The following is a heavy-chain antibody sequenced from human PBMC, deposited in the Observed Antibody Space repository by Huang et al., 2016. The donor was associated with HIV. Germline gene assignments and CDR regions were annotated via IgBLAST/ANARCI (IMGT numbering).Heavy chain of an antibody. J-gene: IGHJ5*02. D-gene: IGHD1-1*01. CDR3: ARDRKYDNAWYWFDP. V-gene: IGHV1-69*01. CDR2: IIPIVGTP. CDR1: GGTFSSYA. Sequence: QVQLVQSGAEVKKPGSSVRVSCEASGGTFSSYAINWVRQARGQGLEWMGGIIPIVGTPNYAQKFQGRVTITADESTSTAYMELSSLRSDDTAVYYCARDRKYDNAWYWFDPWGQGTLVTVSS.